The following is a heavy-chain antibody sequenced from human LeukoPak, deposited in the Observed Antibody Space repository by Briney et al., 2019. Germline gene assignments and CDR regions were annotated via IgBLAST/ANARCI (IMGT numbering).Heavy chain of an antibody. V-gene: IGHV1-18*01. CDR2: ITAYNGNT. D-gene: IGHD2-21*01. CDR3: ARVAEDPYYYYYIDV. CDR1: GYTFTTYG. J-gene: IGHJ6*03. Sequence: ASVKVSCKASGYTFTTYGISWVRQAHGQGLEGMGWITAYNGNTNYAQRLQGRVTMTTDTSTSTAYMELRSLRSDDTAVYYCARVAEDPYYYYYIDVWGKETTVTVSS.